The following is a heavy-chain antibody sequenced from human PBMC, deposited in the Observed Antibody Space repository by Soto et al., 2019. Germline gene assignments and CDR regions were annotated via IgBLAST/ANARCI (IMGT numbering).Heavy chain of an antibody. CDR3: ATDTRGYSYGFDY. CDR1: GGTFSSYT. CDR2: IIPILGIA. D-gene: IGHD5-18*01. V-gene: IGHV1-69*02. Sequence: QVQLVQSGAEVKKPGSSVKVSCKASGGTFSSYTISWVRQVPGQGLEWMGRIIPILGIANYAQKFQGRVTSTRDXXTRTAYMELSSLRSEDTAVYYCATDTRGYSYGFDYWGQGTLVTVSS. J-gene: IGHJ4*02.